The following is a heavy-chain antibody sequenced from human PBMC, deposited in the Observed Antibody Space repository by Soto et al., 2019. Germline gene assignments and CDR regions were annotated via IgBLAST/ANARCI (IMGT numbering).Heavy chain of an antibody. Sequence: ASVKVSCTASGYTFTRSGISWVRQAPGQGLEWMGWISTYNGDTNYAQTFQGRVTMTTDTSTSTVHMEVRSLRSDDTAVYYCARDLENYSNFHYYYYYGMDVWGQGTTVTVSS. CDR3: ARDLENYSNFHYYYYYGMDV. V-gene: IGHV1-18*01. D-gene: IGHD4-4*01. J-gene: IGHJ6*02. CDR1: GYTFTRSG. CDR2: ISTYNGDT.